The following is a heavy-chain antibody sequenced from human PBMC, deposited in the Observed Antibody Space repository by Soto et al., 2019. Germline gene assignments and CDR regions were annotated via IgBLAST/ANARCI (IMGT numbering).Heavy chain of an antibody. CDR1: GFTFSGYA. CDR3: ARGLSRRILNYLDP. J-gene: IGHJ5*02. V-gene: IGHV3-23*01. CDR2: INGGADRT. Sequence: GGSLRLSCAASGFTFSGYAMSWVRQAPGKGLEWVSTINGGADRTYYAESVKGRFTISRDNFKNALDLQMDSLRAEDTAIYYCARGLSRRILNYLDPWGQGVLVTVSS. D-gene: IGHD2-15*01.